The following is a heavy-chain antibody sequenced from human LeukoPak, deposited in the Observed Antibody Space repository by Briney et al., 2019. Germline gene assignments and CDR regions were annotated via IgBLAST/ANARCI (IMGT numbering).Heavy chain of an antibody. CDR2: IIPIFGTA. D-gene: IGHD2-15*01. CDR1: GGTFSSYA. CDR3: ARVTDCSGGICSNFDY. J-gene: IGHJ4*02. Sequence: SVKVSCKASGGTFSSYAISWVRQAPGQGLEWMGGIIPIFGTANYAQKFQGRVTITADESTSTAYMELSSLRSEDTAVYYCARVTDCSGGICSNFDYWGQGTLVTVSS. V-gene: IGHV1-69*13.